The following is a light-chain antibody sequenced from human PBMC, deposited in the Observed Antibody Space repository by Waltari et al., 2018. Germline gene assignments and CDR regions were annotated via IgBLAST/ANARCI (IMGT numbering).Light chain of an antibody. CDR1: QSVSNY. CDR2: AAS. Sequence: DIQMTQSPSSLSASVGDRVTITCRASQSVSNYFNWYQQKSGKAPKLLIYAASSLQSVVPARFSGSGSGTDFTLTISSLQPEDFATYYCQQSYTTPRTFGQGTKVEIK. V-gene: IGKV1-39*01. J-gene: IGKJ1*01. CDR3: QQSYTTPRT.